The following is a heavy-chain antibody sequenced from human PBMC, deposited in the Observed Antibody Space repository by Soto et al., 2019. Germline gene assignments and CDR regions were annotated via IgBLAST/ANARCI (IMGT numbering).Heavy chain of an antibody. V-gene: IGHV4-59*01. CDR1: GSIITSYF. D-gene: IGHD2-8*02. CDR2: IYYRGNT. J-gene: IGHJ4*02. Sequence: PTETLSLTCPASGSIITSYFWTWILQPPGKGLEWIGYIYYRGNTNYYPSLKSRGTFSVDTXKSQFSMKLSSVTAADTAVYYCSRDTYCDSTGTFDFCGQGTLVT. CDR3: SRDTYCDSTGTFDF.